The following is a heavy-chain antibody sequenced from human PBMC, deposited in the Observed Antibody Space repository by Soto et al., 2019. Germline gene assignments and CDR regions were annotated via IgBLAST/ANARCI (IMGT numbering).Heavy chain of an antibody. CDR3: VRDGTKTLRDWFDP. D-gene: IGHD1-1*01. Sequence: ETLSLTCTVSGASISGFDWSWIRNSAGKGLEWIGRIYATGTTDYNPSLKSRVMMSVDTSKKQFSLKLRSVTAADTAVYYCVRDGTKTLRDWFDPWGQGISVTVSS. V-gene: IGHV4-4*07. CDR1: GASISGFD. CDR2: IYATGTT. J-gene: IGHJ5*02.